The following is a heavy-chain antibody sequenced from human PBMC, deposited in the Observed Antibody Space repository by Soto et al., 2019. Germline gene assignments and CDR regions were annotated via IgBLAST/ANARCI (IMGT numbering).Heavy chain of an antibody. Sequence: PSETLSLTCSVSGGSINSSSYFWGWVRQPPGKGLEWIGSIYYSGSTYYNPSLRSRVTISVDTSKNQFSLKLSSATAADTAVFYCARHYSSGSRNWFDPWGQGTLVTAPQ. J-gene: IGHJ5*02. D-gene: IGHD6-19*01. CDR1: GGSINSSSYF. CDR3: ARHYSSGSRNWFDP. CDR2: IYYSGST. V-gene: IGHV4-39*01.